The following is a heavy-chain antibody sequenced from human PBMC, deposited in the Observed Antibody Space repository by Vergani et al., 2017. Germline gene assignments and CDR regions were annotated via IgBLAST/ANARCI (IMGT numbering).Heavy chain of an antibody. D-gene: IGHD5-12*01. CDR2: MNPANGDT. Sequence: QVQLVQSGSEVKRPGASVKVSCKASGYTFTSYQVGWVRLAPGQGLQWMGWMNPANGDTGSAQKFQGRVTITTDTSMTTVYLELNSLTSAETAVYFCARVGLSGYDWFDYWGQGTRVTVSS. V-gene: IGHV1-8*03. CDR1: GYTFTSYQ. J-gene: IGHJ4*02. CDR3: ARVGLSGYDWFDY.